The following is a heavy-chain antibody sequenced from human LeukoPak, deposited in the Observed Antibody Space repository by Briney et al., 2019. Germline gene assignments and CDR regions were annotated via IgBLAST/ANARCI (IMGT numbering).Heavy chain of an antibody. Sequence: GGSLRLSCAASGFTFSTYEMDWVRQAPGMELEWVSYISSRGSSIYYADSVKGRFTISRDNAKNSLYLQMSSLRVEDTAVYYCARGAAGGVFDYWGQGTLVTVSS. CDR3: ARGAAGGVFDY. V-gene: IGHV3-48*03. CDR1: GFTFSTYE. D-gene: IGHD6-13*01. CDR2: ISSRGSSI. J-gene: IGHJ4*02.